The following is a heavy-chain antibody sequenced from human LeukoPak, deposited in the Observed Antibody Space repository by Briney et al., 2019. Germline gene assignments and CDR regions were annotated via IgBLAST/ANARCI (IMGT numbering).Heavy chain of an antibody. J-gene: IGHJ4*02. CDR2: INPNSGGT. D-gene: IGHD2-15*01. Sequence: VASVKVSCKASGYTFTGYYMHWVRQAPGQGLEWMGRINPNSGGTNYAQKFQGRVTMTRDTSISTAYMELSRLKASDTAMYYCARLQYCSGGSCYSGSRGADYWGQGTLVTVSS. V-gene: IGHV1-2*06. CDR3: ARLQYCSGGSCYSGSRGADY. CDR1: GYTFTGYY.